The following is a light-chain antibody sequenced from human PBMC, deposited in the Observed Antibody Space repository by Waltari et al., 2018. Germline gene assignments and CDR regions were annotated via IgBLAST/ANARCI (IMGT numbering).Light chain of an antibody. V-gene: IGLV2-23*02. J-gene: IGLJ2*01. Sequence: QSALTQPASVSGSPGPSITISCTGTSSAAGNYHLVSWYQQHPGKAPKLIIYEVSQRPSGVSNRFSGSKSGTTASLTISGLQAEDEADFYCCSYAGSGSSVVFGGGTKLTVL. CDR3: CSYAGSGSSVV. CDR2: EVS. CDR1: SSAAGNYHL.